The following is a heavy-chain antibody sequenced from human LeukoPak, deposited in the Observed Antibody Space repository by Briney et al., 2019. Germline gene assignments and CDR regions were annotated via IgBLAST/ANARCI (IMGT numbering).Heavy chain of an antibody. J-gene: IGHJ5*02. CDR2: IYYSGST. D-gene: IGHD6-13*01. Sequence: PSETLSLTCTVSGGSISSYDWSWIRQPPGKGLEWIGYIYYSGSTNYNPSLKSRVTISVDTSKNQFSLKLSSVTAADTAVYYCARGLSSSWYSWFDPWGQGTLVTVSS. V-gene: IGHV4-59*12. CDR3: ARGLSSSWYSWFDP. CDR1: GGSISSYD.